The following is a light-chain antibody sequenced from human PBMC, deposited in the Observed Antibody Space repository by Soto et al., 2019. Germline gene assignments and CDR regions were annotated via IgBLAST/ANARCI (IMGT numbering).Light chain of an antibody. CDR2: LNSDGSH. Sequence: QLVLTQSPSASASLGASLKLTCTLSSGHSNYAIAWHQQQPEKGPRYLMNLNSDGSHNKGDGIPDRFSGSSSGAERYLIISSLQSEDEADYYCQTWGTGIVVFGGGTKVTVL. J-gene: IGLJ2*01. CDR1: SGHSNYA. CDR3: QTWGTGIVV. V-gene: IGLV4-69*01.